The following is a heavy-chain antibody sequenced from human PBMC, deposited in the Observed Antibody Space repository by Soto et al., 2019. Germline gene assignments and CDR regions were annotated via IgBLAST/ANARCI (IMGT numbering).Heavy chain of an antibody. CDR2: IIPIFGTA. CDR1: GGTFSSYA. Sequence: QVQLVQSGAEVKKPGSSVKVSCKASGGTFSSYAISWVRQAPEQGLEWMGGIIPIFGTANYAQKFQGRVTITADESTSTAYMELSSLRSEDTAVYYCARPNSGWPRTYYYYYGMDVWGQGTTVTVSS. J-gene: IGHJ6*02. CDR3: ARPNSGWPRTYYYYYGMDV. V-gene: IGHV1-69*01. D-gene: IGHD6-19*01.